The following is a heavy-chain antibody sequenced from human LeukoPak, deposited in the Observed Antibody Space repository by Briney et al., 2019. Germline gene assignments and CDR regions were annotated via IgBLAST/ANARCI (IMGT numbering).Heavy chain of an antibody. D-gene: IGHD6-13*01. CDR2: IWYDGSNK. V-gene: IGHV3-33*01. J-gene: IGHJ4*02. CDR3: ARDPGYSSSWYVSYFDY. CDR1: GFTFSSYG. Sequence: GGSLRLSCAASGFTFSSYGMHWVRQAPGKGLEWVAVIWYDGSNKYYADSVKGRFTISRDNSKNTLYLQMNSLRVEDTAVYYCARDPGYSSSWYVSYFDYWGQGTLVTVSS.